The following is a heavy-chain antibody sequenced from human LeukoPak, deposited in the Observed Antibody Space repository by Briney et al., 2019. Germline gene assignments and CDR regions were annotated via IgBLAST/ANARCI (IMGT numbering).Heavy chain of an antibody. CDR1: GGTFSSYT. Sequence: SVKVSCKASGGTFSSYTISWVRQAPGQGLEWMGGIIPIFGTANYAQKFQGRVTTTTDESTSTAYMELSSLRSEDTAVYYCARDREYCSSTSCSTYYYYYMDVWGKGTTVTVSS. J-gene: IGHJ6*03. D-gene: IGHD2-2*01. CDR2: IIPIFGTA. CDR3: ARDREYCSSTSCSTYYYYYMDV. V-gene: IGHV1-69*05.